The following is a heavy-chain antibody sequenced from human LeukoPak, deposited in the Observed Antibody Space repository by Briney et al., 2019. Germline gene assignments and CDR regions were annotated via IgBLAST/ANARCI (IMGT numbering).Heavy chain of an antibody. CDR3: AGDGFGELEGLYNWFDP. V-gene: IGHV3-30-3*01. D-gene: IGHD3-10*01. CDR1: GFTFSSYA. CDR2: IPYDGSNK. J-gene: IGHJ5*02. Sequence: GGSLRLSCAASGFTFSSYAMHWVRQAPGKGLEWVAVIPYDGSNKYYADSVKGRFTISRDNSKNTLYLQMNSLRAEDTAVYYCAGDGFGELEGLYNWFDPWGQGTLVTVSS.